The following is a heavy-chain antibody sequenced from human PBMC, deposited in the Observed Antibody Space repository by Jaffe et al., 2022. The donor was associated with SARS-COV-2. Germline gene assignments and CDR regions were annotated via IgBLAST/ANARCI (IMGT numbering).Heavy chain of an antibody. V-gene: IGHV1-8*01. CDR1: GYTFTSYD. CDR3: ARVRGLRPRLWAATRGISYYYGMDV. D-gene: IGHD3-10*01. Sequence: QVQLVQSGAEVKKPGASVKVSCKASGYTFTSYDINWVRQATGQGLEWMGWMNPNSGNTGYAQKFQGRVTMTRNTSISTAYMELSSLRSEDTAVYYCARVRGLRPRLWAATRGISYYYGMDVWGQGTTVTVSS. CDR2: MNPNSGNT. J-gene: IGHJ6*02.